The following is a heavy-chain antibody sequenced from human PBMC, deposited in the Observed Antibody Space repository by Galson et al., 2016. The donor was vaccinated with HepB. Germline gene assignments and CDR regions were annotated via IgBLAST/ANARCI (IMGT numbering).Heavy chain of an antibody. V-gene: IGHV2-5*02. D-gene: IGHD3-10*01. CDR2: ISWDGDK. CDR1: GFSLDTSGVS. CDR3: AHRQTGRWSSGLGSFDY. Sequence: PALVKPTQTLTLTCSFSGFSLDTSGVSVGWIRQPSGKALEWLALISWDGDKQYNPSLSSRVTITKDTSKNQVVLTMTNMDPVDTATYFCAHRQTGRWSSGLGSFDYWGQGTLVTVSS. J-gene: IGHJ4*02.